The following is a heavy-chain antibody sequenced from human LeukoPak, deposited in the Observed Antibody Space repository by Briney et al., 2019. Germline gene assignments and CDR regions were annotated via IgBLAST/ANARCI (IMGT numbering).Heavy chain of an antibody. Sequence: SQTLSLTCDISGDSVSSNSAAWNWIRQSPLRGLEWLGRTYYRSKWYNDYAVSVKSRITINPDTSNNQFSLQLNSVTPEDTAVYYCTRGAPVGSSREFDYWGQGTLVTVSS. V-gene: IGHV6-1*01. J-gene: IGHJ4*02. CDR3: TRGAPVGSSREFDY. CDR2: TYYRSKWYN. CDR1: GDSVSSNSAA. D-gene: IGHD5-24*01.